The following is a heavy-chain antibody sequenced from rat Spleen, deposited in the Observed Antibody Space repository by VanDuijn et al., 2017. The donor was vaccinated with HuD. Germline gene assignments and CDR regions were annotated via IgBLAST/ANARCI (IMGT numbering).Heavy chain of an antibody. D-gene: IGHD1-12*02. V-gene: IGHV3-1*01. CDR2: ISHSGST. CDR3: ARGGMVVIY. Sequence: EVPLQESGPGLVKPSQSLSLTCSVTGHSISSSYRWNWIRKFPGNKMEWMGYISHSGSTSYNPSLKSRISITRDTSKNQFFLQLNSVTTEDTATYYCARGGMVVIYWGQGVMVTVSS. J-gene: IGHJ2*01. CDR1: GHSISSSY.